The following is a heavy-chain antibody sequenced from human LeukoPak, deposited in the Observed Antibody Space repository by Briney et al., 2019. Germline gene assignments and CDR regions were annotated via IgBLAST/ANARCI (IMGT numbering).Heavy chain of an antibody. Sequence: SETLSLTCTVSGGSISSYYWSWIRQPPGKGLEWIGYIYYSGSTNYNPSLKSRVTISVDTYKNQLSLKLSSVTAADTAVYYCSRVIALDDYDSSGYLDYWGQGTLVTVSS. CDR1: GGSISSYY. J-gene: IGHJ4*02. CDR3: SRVIALDDYDSSGYLDY. CDR2: IYYSGST. D-gene: IGHD3-22*01. V-gene: IGHV4-59*01.